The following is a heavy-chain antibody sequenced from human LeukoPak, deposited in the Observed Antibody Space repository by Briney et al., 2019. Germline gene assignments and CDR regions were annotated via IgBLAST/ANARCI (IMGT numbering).Heavy chain of an antibody. CDR3: XXVXYSSGWYGNFDY. J-gene: IGHJ4*02. V-gene: IGHV3-30*04. CDR1: GFTFSSYA. Sequence: GGSLRLSCAASGFTFSSYAMHWVRQAPGKGLEWVAVISYDGSNKYYADSVKGRFTISRDNSKNTLYLQMNSLRAEDTAVYYCXXVXYSSGWYGNFDYWGQGTLVTVSS. CDR2: ISYDGSNK. D-gene: IGHD6-19*01.